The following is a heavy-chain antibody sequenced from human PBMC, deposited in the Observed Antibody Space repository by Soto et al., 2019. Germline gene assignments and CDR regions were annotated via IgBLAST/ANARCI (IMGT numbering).Heavy chain of an antibody. V-gene: IGHV3-9*01. CDR1: GFTFDDYA. J-gene: IGHJ4*02. CDR3: ARSVEMATIDLYY. D-gene: IGHD5-12*01. Sequence: GGSLRLSCAASGFTFDDYAMHWVRQAPGKGLEWVSGISWNSGSIGYADSVKGRFTISRDNAKNSLYLQMNSLRAEDTALYYCARSVEMATIDLYYWGQGTLVTVSS. CDR2: ISWNSGSI.